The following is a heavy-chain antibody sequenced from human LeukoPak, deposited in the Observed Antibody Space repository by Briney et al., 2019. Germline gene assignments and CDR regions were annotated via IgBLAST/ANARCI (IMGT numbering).Heavy chain of an antibody. V-gene: IGHV4-59*08. CDR1: GDSITSSY. J-gene: IGHJ4*02. CDR3: TRHGKNWKIDA. Sequence: PETPSLTCIVSGDSITSSYWSWVRQPPGEGLDWIVHISHTGSSKCNPSLGSRVAISADTSRNQFSLKMTYVTAADTAVYFCTRHGKNWKIDAWGEGTPVTLS. D-gene: IGHD1-1*01. CDR2: ISHTGSS.